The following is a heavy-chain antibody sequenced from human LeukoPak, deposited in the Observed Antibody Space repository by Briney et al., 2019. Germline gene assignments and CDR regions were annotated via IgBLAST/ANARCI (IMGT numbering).Heavy chain of an antibody. Sequence: PGGSQRLSCAASGFTFSSYRMNWVRQAPRKGLEWVSSIISSSSYIYYADSVKRRFTISRDNDKNSLYLQMNSLRAKDTAVYYCARDLDTVTTVFDIWGQGTMVTVSS. CDR2: IISSSSYI. V-gene: IGHV3-21*01. CDR3: ARDLDTVTTVFDI. J-gene: IGHJ3*02. CDR1: GFTFSSYR. D-gene: IGHD4-17*01.